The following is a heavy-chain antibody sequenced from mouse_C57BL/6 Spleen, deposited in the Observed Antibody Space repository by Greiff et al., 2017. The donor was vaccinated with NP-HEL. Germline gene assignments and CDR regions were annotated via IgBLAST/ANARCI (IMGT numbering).Heavy chain of an antibody. V-gene: IGHV1-26*01. J-gene: IGHJ3*01. D-gene: IGHD4-1*01. CDR2: INPNNGGT. Sequence: EVQLQQSGPELVKPGASVKISCKASGYTFTDYYMNWVKQSHGKSLEWIGDINPNNGGTSYNQKFKGKATLTVDKSSSTAYMELRSLTSEDSAVYYCARGDWDGVVFAYWGQGTLVTVSA. CDR3: ARGDWDGVVFAY. CDR1: GYTFTDYY.